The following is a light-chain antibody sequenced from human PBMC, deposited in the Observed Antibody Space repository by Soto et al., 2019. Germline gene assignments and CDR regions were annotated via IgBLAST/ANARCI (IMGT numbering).Light chain of an antibody. Sequence: EIVLTQSPGTLSLSPGXRATLSCRASQSVSSSYLAWYQQKPGQAPRLLIYGASSRATGIPDRFSGSGSGTDFTLTISRLEPEDFAVYYCQQYGSSLALTFGGGTKVDIK. CDR2: GAS. CDR1: QSVSSSY. CDR3: QQYGSSLALT. V-gene: IGKV3-20*01. J-gene: IGKJ4*01.